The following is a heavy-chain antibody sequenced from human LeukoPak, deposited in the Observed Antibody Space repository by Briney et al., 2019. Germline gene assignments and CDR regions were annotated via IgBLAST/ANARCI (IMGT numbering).Heavy chain of an antibody. D-gene: IGHD3-3*01. V-gene: IGHV4-34*01. CDR2: INHSGST. CDR1: GGSFSGYY. Sequence: PPETLSLTCAVYGGSFSGYYWSWIRQPPGKGLEWIGEINHSGSTNYNPSLKSRVTISVDTSKNQFSLKLSSVTAADTAVYYCARGNYDFWSGSIFVYWGQGTLVTVSS. J-gene: IGHJ4*02. CDR3: ARGNYDFWSGSIFVY.